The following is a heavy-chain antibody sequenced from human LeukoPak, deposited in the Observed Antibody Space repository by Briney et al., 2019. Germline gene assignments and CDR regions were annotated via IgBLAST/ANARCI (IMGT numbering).Heavy chain of an antibody. V-gene: IGHV4-59*08. CDR1: GDSISSYY. J-gene: IGHJ4*02. D-gene: IGHD6-6*01. CDR2: IYHTGDT. Sequence: PSETLSLTCTVSGDSISSYYWSWIRQPPGKGLEWIGYIYHTGDTNSNPSLKSRVTISIDTSKNQFSLKLSSVTAADTAVYYCAKHSFARPFDYWGQGSLVTVSS. CDR3: AKHSFARPFDY.